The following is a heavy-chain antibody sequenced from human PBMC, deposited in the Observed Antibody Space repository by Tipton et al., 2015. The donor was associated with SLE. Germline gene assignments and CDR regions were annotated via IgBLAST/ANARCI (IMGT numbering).Heavy chain of an antibody. D-gene: IGHD6-19*01. V-gene: IGHV4-59*08. CDR3: ARGSSGWNSAFDF. Sequence: TLSLTCTVSNGSINSYYWSWIRQPPGKGLEWIGYIYYSGSTNYNPSLESRVTISVDTSKNQFSLKLTSVTAADTAVYYCARGSSGWNSAFDFWGQGTLVTVSS. CDR2: IYYSGST. CDR1: NGSINSYY. J-gene: IGHJ4*02.